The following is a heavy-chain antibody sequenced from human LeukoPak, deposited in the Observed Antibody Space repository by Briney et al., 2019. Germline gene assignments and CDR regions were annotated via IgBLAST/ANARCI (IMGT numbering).Heavy chain of an antibody. J-gene: IGHJ4*02. V-gene: IGHV1-2*02. CDR1: GYTFTDYY. CDR2: INPNDGDT. D-gene: IGHD2-2*01. CDR3: ARANFLYCSSTTCLFDY. Sequence: ASVTVSCKASGYTFTDYYMHWVRQAPGQGFEWMGWINPNDGDTNYAQKFQGRVTMTRDTSISTAHMEASRLRSDDTAVYYCARANFLYCSSTTCLFDYWGQGTLVTVSS.